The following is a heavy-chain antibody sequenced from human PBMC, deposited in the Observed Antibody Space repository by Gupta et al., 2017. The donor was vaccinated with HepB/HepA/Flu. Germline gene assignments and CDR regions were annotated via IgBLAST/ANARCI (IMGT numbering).Heavy chain of an antibody. V-gene: IGHV3-48*03. CDR3: ARIPLDFDF. J-gene: IGHJ4*02. CDR1: GFTLSFYE. CDR2: ISSSGSTI. Sequence: EVQLVESGGGLVQPGGSLRLPCAASGFTLSFYEMNWVRQAPGKGLEWVAYISSSGSTISYADSVKGRFTISRDNAKNSLYLQMHSLRAEDTAVYYCARIPLDFDFWGQGTLVTVSS. D-gene: IGHD2-21*01.